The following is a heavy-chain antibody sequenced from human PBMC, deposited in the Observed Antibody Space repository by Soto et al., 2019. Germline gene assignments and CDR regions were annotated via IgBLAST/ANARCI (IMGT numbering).Heavy chain of an antibody. Sequence: EGQLVESGGGLVQPGGSLKLSCAASGFTFGGSAMHWVRQASGKGLEWVGHIRSKTNSYATAYAESVKGRFTISRDDSMNTAYLQMNSLKTEDTAVYFCTRQTDAVQWLVVPTDYNFEYWGQGTLVTVSS. D-gene: IGHD6-19*01. CDR3: TRQTDAVQWLVVPTDYNFEY. J-gene: IGHJ4*02. CDR2: IRSKTNSYAT. CDR1: GFTFGGSA. V-gene: IGHV3-73*02.